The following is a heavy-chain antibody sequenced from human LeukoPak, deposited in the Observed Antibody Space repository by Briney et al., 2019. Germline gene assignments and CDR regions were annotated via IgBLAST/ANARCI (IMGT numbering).Heavy chain of an antibody. CDR1: GFTFSNFG. CDR3: AKEKDYRISASCDY. J-gene: IGHJ4*02. CDR2: ISFNGKVS. Sequence: GEPLRLSCVASGFTFSNFGMHWVRQAPGKGLEWVAGISFNGKVSYYADSVEGRFTISRDNSKNTLYLQMTNLRGEDTALYYCAKEKDYRISASCDYWGQGIQVTVSS. V-gene: IGHV3-30*18. D-gene: IGHD3-10*01.